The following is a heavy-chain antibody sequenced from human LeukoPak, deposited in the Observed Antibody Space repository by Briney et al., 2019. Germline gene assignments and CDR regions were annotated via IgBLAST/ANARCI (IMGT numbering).Heavy chain of an antibody. Sequence: SETLSLTCTVSGGSISTYYWSWIRQPPGKGLEWIGYIYYSGSTDYNPSLKSRVTVSLDTSKNQFSLKLRSVTAADTAVYYCARSLSSLGYYYYGMDVWGQGTTVTVSS. CDR1: GGSISTYY. D-gene: IGHD6-19*01. V-gene: IGHV4-59*08. CDR2: IYYSGST. CDR3: ARSLSSLGYYYYGMDV. J-gene: IGHJ6*02.